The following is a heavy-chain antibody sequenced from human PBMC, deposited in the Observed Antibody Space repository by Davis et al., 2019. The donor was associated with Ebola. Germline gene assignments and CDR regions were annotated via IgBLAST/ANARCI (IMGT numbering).Heavy chain of an antibody. D-gene: IGHD5-18*01. J-gene: IGHJ4*02. CDR2: IRSKANSYAT. V-gene: IGHV3-73*01. CDR3: TTVGGYSYGYPDY. Sequence: GESLKISCAASGFTFSSYGMHWVRQASGKGLEWVGRIRSKANSYATAYAASVKGRFTISRDDSKNTAYLQMNSLKTEDTAVYYCTTVGGYSYGYPDYWGQGTLVTVSS. CDR1: GFTFSSYG.